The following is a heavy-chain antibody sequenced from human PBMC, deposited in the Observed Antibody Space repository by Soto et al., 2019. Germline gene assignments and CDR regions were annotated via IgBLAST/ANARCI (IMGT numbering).Heavy chain of an antibody. D-gene: IGHD2-15*01. V-gene: IGHV1-69*12. CDR2: IMPIFRAP. J-gene: IGHJ6*02. CDR3: ASWLKGADIGNYYYGMDV. CDR1: GGAFSDYA. Sequence: QVQLVQSGAEVKKPGSSVMVSCKASGGAFSDYAFSWVRQAPGQGLEWLGGIMPIFRAPDYGQKFQGRVTMTADESTRTSYMEMRGLESEDTAVYYCASWLKGADIGNYYYGMDVWGQGTTVTVS.